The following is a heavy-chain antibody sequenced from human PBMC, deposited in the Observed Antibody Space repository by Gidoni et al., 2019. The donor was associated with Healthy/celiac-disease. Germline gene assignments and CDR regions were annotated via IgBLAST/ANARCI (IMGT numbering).Heavy chain of an antibody. CDR3: ARDSNIVVVPAAITVNYYYYGMDV. J-gene: IGHJ6*02. CDR2: IYSGGST. D-gene: IGHD2-2*01. V-gene: IGHV3-66*02. Sequence: EVQLVESGGGLVQPGGSLRLSCAASGFTVSSNYMSWVRQAPGKGLEWVSVIYSGGSTYYADSVKGRFTISRDNSKNTLYLQMNSLRAEDTAVYYCARDSNIVVVPAAITVNYYYYGMDVWGQGTTVTVSS. CDR1: GFTVSSNY.